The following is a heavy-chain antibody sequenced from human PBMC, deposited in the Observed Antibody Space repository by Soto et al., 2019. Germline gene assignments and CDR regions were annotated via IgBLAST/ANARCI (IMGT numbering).Heavy chain of an antibody. CDR1: GFTFDDYA. Sequence: EVQLVESGGGLVQPGRSLRLSCAASGFTFDDYAMQWVRQAPGKGLEWVSGISWNSGSIGYADSVKGRFTISRDNAKNSLYLQINSLRAEDTALYYCAKDTEQWLESFDYWGQGTLVTVSS. D-gene: IGHD6-19*01. CDR2: ISWNSGSI. V-gene: IGHV3-9*01. J-gene: IGHJ4*02. CDR3: AKDTEQWLESFDY.